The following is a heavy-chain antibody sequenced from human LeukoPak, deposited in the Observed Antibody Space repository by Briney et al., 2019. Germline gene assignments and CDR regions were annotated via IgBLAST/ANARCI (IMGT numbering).Heavy chain of an antibody. D-gene: IGHD2-15*01. J-gene: IGHJ3*02. V-gene: IGHV1-46*01. CDR3: ARDLRNCSGGSCYGGDAFDI. Sequence: GASVKVSCKASGYTFTSYYMHWVRQAPGQGLEWMGIINPSGGSTSYAQKFQGRVAMTRDTSTSTVYMELGSLRSEDTAVYYCARDLRNCSGGSCYGGDAFDIWGQGTMVTVSS. CDR1: GYTFTSYY. CDR2: INPSGGST.